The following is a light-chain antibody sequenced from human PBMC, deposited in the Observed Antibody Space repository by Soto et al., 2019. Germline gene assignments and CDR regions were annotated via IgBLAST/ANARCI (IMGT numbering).Light chain of an antibody. CDR2: GAS. V-gene: IGKV3-15*01. Sequence: EIAMTQSPATLSVSPGDRATLSCRASQSVSSIAWYQQKPGQPPRLLIYGASRRATNIPARFSGGGSDTEFTLTISTLQSEDFAVYYCQYYDNWRLSFGGGTTVEIK. CDR1: QSVSS. J-gene: IGKJ4*01. CDR3: QYYDNWRLS.